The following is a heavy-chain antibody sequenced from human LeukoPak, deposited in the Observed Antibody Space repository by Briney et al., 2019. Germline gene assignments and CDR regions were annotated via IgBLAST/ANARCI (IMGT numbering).Heavy chain of an antibody. CDR2: INHSGST. J-gene: IGHJ4*02. CDR1: GGSFSGYY. CDR3: SRGGGGSGGYYYGY. V-gene: IGHV4-34*01. D-gene: IGHD3-22*01. Sequence: PSETLSLTCAVYGGSFSGYYWSWIRQPPGKGLEWIGEINHSGSTNYNPSLKSRVTISVDTSKNQFSLKLSSVTAADTAVYYGSRGGGGSGGYYYGYWGQGTQVTVSS.